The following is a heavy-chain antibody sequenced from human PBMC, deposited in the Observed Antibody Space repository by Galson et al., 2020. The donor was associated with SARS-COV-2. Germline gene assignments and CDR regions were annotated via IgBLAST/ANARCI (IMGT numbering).Heavy chain of an antibody. J-gene: IGHJ4*02. CDR1: GDSISSYY. Sequence: LSLTCTVSGDSISSYYWSWIRQPPGKGLEWIGYIYYSGSTNSNPSLEGRVTMSLDTSQNQFSLKLTSVTAADTAVYYCASDRGQQWLYYFDFWGQGTLVTVSS. CDR2: IYYSGST. CDR3: ASDRGQQWLYYFDF. D-gene: IGHD5-18*01. V-gene: IGHV4-59*01.